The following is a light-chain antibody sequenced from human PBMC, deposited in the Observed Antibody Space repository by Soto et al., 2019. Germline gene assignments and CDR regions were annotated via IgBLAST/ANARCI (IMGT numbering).Light chain of an antibody. CDR1: SSDVGGYNY. J-gene: IGLJ1*01. V-gene: IGLV2-14*01. CDR2: DVS. Sequence: QSALTQPASVSGSPGQSITISCTGTSSDVGGYNYVSWYQQHPGKAPKLMIYDVSNRPSGVSNRFSGSKSGNTASLTISGLQAEDEADYYCSSYTSSSTSYVFGTGTKVHVL. CDR3: SSYTSSSTSYV.